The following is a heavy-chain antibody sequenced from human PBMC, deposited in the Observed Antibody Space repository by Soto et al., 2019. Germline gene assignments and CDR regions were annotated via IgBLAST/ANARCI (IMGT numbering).Heavy chain of an antibody. CDR2: INHSGST. Sequence: QVQLQQWGAGLLKPSETLSLTCAAYGGSFSGYYWSWIRQPPGKGLEWIGEINHSGSTNYNPSLKSRVTISVDTSKNQFSLKLSSVTAADTAVYYCARVHSYDILTGYSDYWGQGTLVTVSS. CDR3: ARVHSYDILTGYSDY. D-gene: IGHD3-9*01. J-gene: IGHJ4*02. V-gene: IGHV4-34*01. CDR1: GGSFSGYY.